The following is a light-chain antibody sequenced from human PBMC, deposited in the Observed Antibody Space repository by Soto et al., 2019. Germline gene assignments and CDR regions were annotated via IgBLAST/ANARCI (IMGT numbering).Light chain of an antibody. Sequence: SVRTQPRSVSGSPGQSVTISCTGTSSDVGGYNYVSWYQQHPGKAPKLMIYDVSKRPSGVPDRFSGSKSGNTASLTISGLQAEDEADYYCCSYAGSYTSYVFGTGTKVTVL. CDR3: CSYAGSYTSYV. J-gene: IGLJ1*01. CDR2: DVS. CDR1: SSDVGGYNY. V-gene: IGLV2-11*01.